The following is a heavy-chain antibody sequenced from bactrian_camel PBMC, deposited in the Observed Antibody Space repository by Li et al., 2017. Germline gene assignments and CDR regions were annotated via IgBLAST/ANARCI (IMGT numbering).Heavy chain of an antibody. D-gene: IGHD2*01. Sequence: VQLVESGGGSVQAGGSLRLSRAASENTYSSYCMGWFRQAPGKEREGVAAIDTGGRTRYDDSVKDRFTISKDNAKNTLYLQMSSLEPEDTGVYYCAAGRGATWNVAAFWSSAYMYWGQGTQVTVS. CDR3: AAGRGATWNVAAFWSSAYMY. V-gene: IGHV3S55*01. CDR2: IDTGGRT. J-gene: IGHJ4*01. CDR1: ENTYSSYC.